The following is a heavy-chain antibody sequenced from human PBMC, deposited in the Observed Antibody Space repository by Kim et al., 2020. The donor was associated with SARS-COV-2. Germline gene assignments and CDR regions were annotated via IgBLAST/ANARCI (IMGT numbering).Heavy chain of an antibody. CDR1: GFSVTSYW. J-gene: IGHJ5*02. CDR2: IRYDGSIT. CDR3: AKSDWFDP. V-gene: IGHV3-74*01. Sequence: GGSLRLSCAASGFSVTSYWMHWVRQAPEKGLVWVSRIRYDGSITGYADSVRGRFTISRDDAKNTVYLQMDSLRVEDTAVYYCAKSDWFDPWGQGTPVTVS.